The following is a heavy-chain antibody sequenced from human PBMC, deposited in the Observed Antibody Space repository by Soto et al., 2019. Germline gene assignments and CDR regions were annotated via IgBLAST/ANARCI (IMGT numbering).Heavy chain of an antibody. J-gene: IGHJ4*02. Sequence: QVQLQESGPGLVKPSQTLSLTCTVSGGSISSGGYYWSWIRQHPGKCLEWIGYIYYSGSTYYNPSLKSRVTISVDTSKNQFSLKRSSVTAADTAVYYCARDSSGSYPTFDYWGQGTLVTVSS. V-gene: IGHV4-31*03. CDR2: IYYSGST. CDR3: ARDSSGSYPTFDY. D-gene: IGHD1-26*01. CDR1: GGSISSGGYY.